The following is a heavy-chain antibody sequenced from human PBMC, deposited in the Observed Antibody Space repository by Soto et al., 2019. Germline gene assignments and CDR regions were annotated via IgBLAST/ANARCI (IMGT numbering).Heavy chain of an antibody. CDR2: INTDNGDT. V-gene: IGHV1-18*01. CDR1: GYTFTTYG. D-gene: IGHD6-6*01. Sequence: QVQLVQSGAEVKKPGASVRVSCKASGYTFTTYGISWVRQAPGQGLEWMGWINTDNGDTNYAQDLQATVTMTTDTSPSTAYMELRSLRSDDTAVYYCASGSTIAPRREVDYWGQGTLVTVSS. J-gene: IGHJ4*02. CDR3: ASGSTIAPRREVDY.